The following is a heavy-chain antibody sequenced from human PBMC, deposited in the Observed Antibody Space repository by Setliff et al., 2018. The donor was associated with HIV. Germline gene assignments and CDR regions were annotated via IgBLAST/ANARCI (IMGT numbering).Heavy chain of an antibody. CDR3: AKMHTAMDPDTFDI. CDR1: EFTFSSYT. Sequence: AGGSLRLSCAASEFTFSSYTMKWVRQAPGKGLEWVSSMRSSSNYIYYADSVKGRFTISRDNSKNTMFLQMNSLRVEDTAIYYCAKMHTAMDPDTFDIWGQGTMVTVSS. V-gene: IGHV3-21*01. D-gene: IGHD5-18*01. J-gene: IGHJ3*02. CDR2: MRSSSNYI.